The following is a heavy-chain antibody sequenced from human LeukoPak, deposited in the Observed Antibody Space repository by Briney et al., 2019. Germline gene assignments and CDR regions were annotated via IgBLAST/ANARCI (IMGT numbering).Heavy chain of an antibody. V-gene: IGHV4-4*07. CDR1: GGSISSYY. CDR2: IYTSGST. D-gene: IGHD4-17*01. CDR3: ARGGGATVTKTEFDY. J-gene: IGHJ4*02. Sequence: SETLSLTCTVSGGSISSYYWSWIRQTAGKGLEWIGRIYTSGSTNYNPSLKSRVTMSVDTSKNQFSLKLSSVTAADTAVYYCARGGGATVTKTEFDYWGQGTLVTVPS.